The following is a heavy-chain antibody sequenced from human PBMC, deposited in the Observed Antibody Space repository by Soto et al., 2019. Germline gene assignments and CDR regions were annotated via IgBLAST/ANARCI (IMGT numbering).Heavy chain of an antibody. CDR2: TRNKANSYTT. V-gene: IGHV3-72*01. CDR1: GFTFSGHY. Sequence: GGSLSLCCAASGFTFSGHYIVLFRQAPEQGPEWVGRTRNKANSYTTEYAASVKGRFTISRDDSKNSLYLQMNSLKTEDTAVYYCAKDSLYYDIWTGPDETNWFDPWGQGTQVTVSS. CDR3: AKDSLYYDIWTGPDETNWFDP. D-gene: IGHD3-9*01. J-gene: IGHJ5*02.